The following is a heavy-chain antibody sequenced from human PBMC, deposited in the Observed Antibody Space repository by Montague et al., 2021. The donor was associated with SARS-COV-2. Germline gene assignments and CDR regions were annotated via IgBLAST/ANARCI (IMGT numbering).Heavy chain of an antibody. V-gene: IGHV4-59*01. CDR2: IYYSGST. CDR1: GGSISSYY. J-gene: IGHJ5*02. D-gene: IGHD2-15*01. CDR3: ARRSLGYCSSGSCYSAFDP. Sequence: SETLSLTCTVSGGSISSYYWGWIRQPPGKGLEWIGYIYYSGSTNYNPSLKSRVTISVDTSKNQFSLKLSSVTAADTAVYYCARRSLGYCSSGSCYSAFDPWGQGTLVTVSS.